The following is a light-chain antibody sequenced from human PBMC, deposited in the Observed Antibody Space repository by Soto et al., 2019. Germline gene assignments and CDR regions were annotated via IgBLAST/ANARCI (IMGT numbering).Light chain of an antibody. Sequence: DIVMTQSPDSLAVSLGERATINCKSSQTVLYSSNNKNYLAWYQQKPGHPPKVLIYWAFTRESGVPDRFSGSRFGADFTLTFSCLLAEGVAVYYCQLYCSTFSFGGGTKMRIK. CDR1: QTVLYSSNNKNY. J-gene: IGKJ4*01. CDR2: WAF. V-gene: IGKV4-1*01. CDR3: QLYCSTFS.